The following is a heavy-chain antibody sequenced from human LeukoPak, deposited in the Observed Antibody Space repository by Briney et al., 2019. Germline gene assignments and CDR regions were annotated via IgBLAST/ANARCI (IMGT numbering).Heavy chain of an antibody. V-gene: IGHV3-74*01. CDR2: INSDGSST. Sequence: GGSLRLSCAASGFTFSSYWMHWVRQAPGKGLVWVSRINSDGSSTSYADSVRGRFTISRHNSKNTLYLQMNSLRGEDTAVYYCGRAPGWIDYWGQGTLVTVSS. J-gene: IGHJ4*02. CDR3: GRAPGWIDY. D-gene: IGHD3-9*01. CDR1: GFTFSSYW.